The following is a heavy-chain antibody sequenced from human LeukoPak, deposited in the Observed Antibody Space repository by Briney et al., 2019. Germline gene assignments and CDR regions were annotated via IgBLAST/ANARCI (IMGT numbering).Heavy chain of an antibody. CDR3: AGGAPPQN. CDR1: GGSISSSSYY. CDR2: VYYTGAS. V-gene: IGHV4-39*07. J-gene: IGHJ4*01. Sequence: PSETLSLTCTVSGGSISSSSYYWGWIRQPPGKGLEWIGSVYYTGASYYNPSLKSRVTISIDTSKKHFSLKLTSVTAADTAVYYCAGGAPPQNWGQGTMVTVSS.